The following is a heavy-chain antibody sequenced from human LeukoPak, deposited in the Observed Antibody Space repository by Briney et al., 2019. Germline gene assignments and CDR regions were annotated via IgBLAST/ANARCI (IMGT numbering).Heavy chain of an antibody. D-gene: IGHD2-15*01. CDR2: ISSTDAGT. Sequence: GGSLRLSCAASGFSLSSYAMSWVRQAPGKGLEWVSAISSTDAGTYHADSVRGRFTISRDSSKNTLYLQMNSLRAEDAAVYYCAKAPVTSCRGAYCYPFDYWGQGTLVTVPS. J-gene: IGHJ4*02. CDR1: GFSLSSYA. CDR3: AKAPVTSCRGAYCYPFDY. V-gene: IGHV3-23*01.